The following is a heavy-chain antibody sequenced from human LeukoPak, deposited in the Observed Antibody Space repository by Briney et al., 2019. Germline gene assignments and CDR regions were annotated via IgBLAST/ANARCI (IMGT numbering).Heavy chain of an antibody. CDR1: GGSFSGYY. CDR3: ARAFSENYDILTGDYYFDY. CDR2: IYYSGST. V-gene: IGHV4-59*01. D-gene: IGHD3-9*01. Sequence: PSETLSLTCAVYGGSFSGYYWSWIRQPPGKGLEWIGYIYYSGSTNYNPSLKSRVTISVDTSKNQFSLKLSSVTAADTAVYYCARAFSENYDILTGDYYFDYWGQGTLVTVSS. J-gene: IGHJ4*02.